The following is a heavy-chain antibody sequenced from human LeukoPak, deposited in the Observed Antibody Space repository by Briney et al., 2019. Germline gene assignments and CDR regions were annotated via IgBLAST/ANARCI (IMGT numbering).Heavy chain of an antibody. CDR2: ISSSSSYI. V-gene: IGHV3-21*01. J-gene: IGHJ4*02. CDR3: AGDSSNWNIDY. Sequence: GGSLRLSCAASGFAFSSYSMNWVRQAPGKGLDWVSSISSSSSYIYYVDSVKGRFTISRDNAKDSLYLQMNSLRVEDTAVYYCAGDSSNWNIDYWGQGTPVTVSS. CDR1: GFAFSSYS. D-gene: IGHD6-13*01.